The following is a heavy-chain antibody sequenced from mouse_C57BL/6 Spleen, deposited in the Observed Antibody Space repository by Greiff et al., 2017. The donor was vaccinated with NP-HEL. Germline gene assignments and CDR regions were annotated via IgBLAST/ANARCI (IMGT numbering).Heavy chain of an antibody. D-gene: IGHD4-1*02. CDR3: ARNGQLGRGYYAMDY. Sequence: VKLVESGPGLVQPSQSLSITCTVSGFSLTSYGVHWVRQSPGKGLEWLGVIWSGGSTDYNAAFISRLSISKDNSKSQVFFKMNSLQADDTAIYYCARNGQLGRGYYAMDYWGQGTSVTVSS. J-gene: IGHJ4*01. CDR1: GFSLTSYG. V-gene: IGHV2-2*01. CDR2: IWSGGST.